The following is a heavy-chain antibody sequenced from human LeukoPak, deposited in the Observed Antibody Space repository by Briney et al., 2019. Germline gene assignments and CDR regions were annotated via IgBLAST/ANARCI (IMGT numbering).Heavy chain of an antibody. D-gene: IGHD1-14*01. CDR2: INPNSGGT. CDR3: ARALTGDFDY. J-gene: IGHJ4*02. Sequence: EASVKVSCKASGYTFTGYCMHWVRQAPGQGLEWMGWINPNSGGTNYAQKFQGRVTMTRDTSISTAYMELSRLRSDDTAVYYCARALTGDFDYWGQGTLVTVSS. V-gene: IGHV1-2*02. CDR1: GYTFTGYC.